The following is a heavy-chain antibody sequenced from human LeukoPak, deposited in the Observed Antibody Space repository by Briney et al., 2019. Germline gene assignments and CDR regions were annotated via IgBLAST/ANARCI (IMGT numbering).Heavy chain of an antibody. D-gene: IGHD3-10*01. CDR1: GFTFSSYE. CDR3: ARSPNYKGYFDY. Sequence: PGGSLRLSCAASGFTFSSYERNWVRQAPGKGLEGVSYISSFSSTIYYADSVMGRFTISRDNAKNSLYLQMNSLRAEDTAVYYCARSPNYKGYFDYWGQGTLVTVSS. CDR2: ISSFSSTI. J-gene: IGHJ4*02. V-gene: IGHV3-48*03.